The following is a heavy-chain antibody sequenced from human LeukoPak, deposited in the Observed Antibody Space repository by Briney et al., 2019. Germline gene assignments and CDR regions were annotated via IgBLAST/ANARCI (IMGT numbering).Heavy chain of an antibody. J-gene: IGHJ6*03. CDR2: ISYDGSNK. Sequence: GGSLRLSCAASGFTFSSYAMHWVRQAPGKGLGWVAVISYDGSNKYYADSVKGRFTISRDNSKNTLYLQMNSLRAEDTAVYYCARVPNSSSGYYYYYMDVWGKGTTVTVSS. CDR1: GFTFSSYA. D-gene: IGHD6-6*01. V-gene: IGHV3-30-3*01. CDR3: ARVPNSSSGYYYYYMDV.